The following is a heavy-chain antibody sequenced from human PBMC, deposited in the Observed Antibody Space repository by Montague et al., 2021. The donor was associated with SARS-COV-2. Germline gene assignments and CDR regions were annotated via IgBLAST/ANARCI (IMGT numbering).Heavy chain of an antibody. CDR1: GFTFSSYA. V-gene: IGHV3-23*01. D-gene: IGHD4-23*01. CDR3: AKDRGGNSDWYFDL. J-gene: IGHJ2*01. Sequence: SLRLSCAASGFTFSSYAMSWVRQAPGKGLEWVSGISSSGGHTYYADSVKGRSTISRDNSKNTLYLQMNSLGAEDTAVYCCAKDRGGNSDWYFDLWGRGTLVIGSS. CDR2: ISSSGGHT.